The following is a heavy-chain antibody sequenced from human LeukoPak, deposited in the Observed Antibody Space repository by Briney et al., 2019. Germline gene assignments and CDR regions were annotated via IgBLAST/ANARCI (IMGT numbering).Heavy chain of an antibody. D-gene: IGHD3-10*01. CDR2: TLPIFGTS. CDR1: GGTFSSNS. Sequence: SVKVSCKASGGTFSSNSISWVRQAPGQGLEWMGGTLPIFGTSNSAQRFQGRLTVTKDESTDTAYMELNSLRSEDTAVYYCAKSAGDYYSHMDVWGKGTTVTVSS. CDR3: AKSAGDYYSHMDV. V-gene: IGHV1-69*05. J-gene: IGHJ6*03.